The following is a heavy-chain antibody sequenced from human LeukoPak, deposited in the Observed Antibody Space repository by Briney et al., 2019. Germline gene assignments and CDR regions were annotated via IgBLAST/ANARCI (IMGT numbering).Heavy chain of an antibody. CDR2: MNPNSGNT. V-gene: IGHV1-8*01. J-gene: IGHJ4*02. CDR3: ARAANYDFWSGPDY. Sequence: VKVSCKASGYTFTSYDINWVRQATGQGLEWMGWMNPNSGNTGYAQKFQGRVTMTRNTSISTAYMELSSLRSEDTAVYYCARAANYDFWSGPDYWGQGTLVTVSS. CDR1: GYTFTSYD. D-gene: IGHD3-3*01.